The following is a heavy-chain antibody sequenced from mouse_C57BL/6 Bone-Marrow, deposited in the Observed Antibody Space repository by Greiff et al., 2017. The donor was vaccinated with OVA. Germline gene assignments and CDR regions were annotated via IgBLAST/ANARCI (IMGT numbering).Heavy chain of an antibody. CDR1: GFTFSSYG. D-gene: IGHD1-1*01. Sequence: EVMLVESGGDLVKPGGSLKLSCAASGFTFSSYGMSWVRQTPDKRLEWVATISSGGSYTYYQDSVKGRFTISRDNAKNTLYLQMSSLKSEDTAMYYCARQKNYYGSSYVDYWGQGTTLTVSS. CDR3: ARQKNYYGSSYVDY. J-gene: IGHJ2*01. V-gene: IGHV5-6*02. CDR2: ISSGGSYT.